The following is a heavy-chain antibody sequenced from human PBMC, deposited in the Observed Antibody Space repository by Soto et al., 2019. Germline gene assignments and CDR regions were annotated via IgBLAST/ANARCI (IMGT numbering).Heavy chain of an antibody. J-gene: IGHJ5*02. CDR1: GFTFTTYW. CDR3: VRGGHGSGSYLGSS. CDR2: IRQDGGAQ. V-gene: IGHV3-7*03. Sequence: GGSLRLSCVASGFTFTTYWMSWVRQAPGKGLEWVANIRQDGGAQYYVDSAKGRFTISRDNAKNSVYLQMDSLRVEDTAVYYCVRGGHGSGSYLGSSWGQGILVTVLL. D-gene: IGHD3-10*01.